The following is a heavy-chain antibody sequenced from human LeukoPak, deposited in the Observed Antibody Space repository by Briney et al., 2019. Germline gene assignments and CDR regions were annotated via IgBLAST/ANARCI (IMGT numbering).Heavy chain of an antibody. Sequence: ASVKVSCKASGYTFTGYYMHWVRQAPGQGLEWMGWINPNSGGTNYAQKFQGRVTMTRDTSISTAYMELSRLRSDDTAVYYCARMYYVFWSGSSLWGQGTLVTVSS. D-gene: IGHD3-3*01. CDR3: ARMYYVFWSGSSL. J-gene: IGHJ4*02. V-gene: IGHV1-2*02. CDR2: INPNSGGT. CDR1: GYTFTGYY.